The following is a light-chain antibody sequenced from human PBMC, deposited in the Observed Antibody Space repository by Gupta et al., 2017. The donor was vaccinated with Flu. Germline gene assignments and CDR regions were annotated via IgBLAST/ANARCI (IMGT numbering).Light chain of an antibody. CDR3: SSYAGSNNFV. CDR1: SSDVGAYNY. V-gene: IGLV2-8*01. Sequence: SVTISCTGTSSDVGAYNYVSWYQQHPGKAPKLMISEVSKRPSGVPDRFSGSKSGNTASLTVSGLQAEDEADYYCSSYAGSNNFVFGTGTKVTVL. CDR2: EVS. J-gene: IGLJ1*01.